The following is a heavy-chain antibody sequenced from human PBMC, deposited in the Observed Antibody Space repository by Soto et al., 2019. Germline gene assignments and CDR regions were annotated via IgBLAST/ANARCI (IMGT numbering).Heavy chain of an antibody. J-gene: IGHJ4*02. CDR1: GGSFSGYY. CDR2: INHSGST. CDR3: ASSRGIVGATLDY. D-gene: IGHD1-26*01. V-gene: IGHV4-34*01. Sequence: QVQLQQWGAGLLKPSETLSLTCAVYGGSFSGYYWSWIRQPPGKGLEWIREINHSGSTNYNPSLKSRVTISVDTSKNQFSLKLSSVTAADTAVYYCASSRGIVGATLDYWGQGTLVTVSS.